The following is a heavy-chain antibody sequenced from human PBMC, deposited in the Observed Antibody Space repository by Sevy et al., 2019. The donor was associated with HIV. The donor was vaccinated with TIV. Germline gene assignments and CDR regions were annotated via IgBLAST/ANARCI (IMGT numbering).Heavy chain of an antibody. V-gene: IGHV1-2*02. Sequence: ASVKVSCKTSGYTFTGNYIHWVRQAPGQGLEWMGWINTNSGDTGTKYAQKFQGRVTMTSDRSINTVYMDLTRLRPDDTAVYYCAREGYDLWSGYSAPYIDYWGQGTMVTVSS. CDR3: AREGYDLWSGYSAPYIDY. D-gene: IGHD3-3*01. CDR1: GYTFTGNY. J-gene: IGHJ4*02. CDR2: INTNSGDTGT.